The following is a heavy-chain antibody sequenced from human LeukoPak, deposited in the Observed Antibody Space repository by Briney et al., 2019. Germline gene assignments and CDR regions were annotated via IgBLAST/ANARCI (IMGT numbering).Heavy chain of an antibody. V-gene: IGHV3-30*18. CDR1: GFTFNNYG. D-gene: IGHD6-13*01. Sequence: PGGSLRLSCAASGFTFNNYGMHYVRQAPGKGLEWVAVISDDGRNKNYADSVKGRFTISRDNSNNTLYLQMNSLRAEDTGVYYCAKDRDTTASGTFDYWGQGTLVTVSS. J-gene: IGHJ4*02. CDR2: ISDDGRNK. CDR3: AKDRDTTASGTFDY.